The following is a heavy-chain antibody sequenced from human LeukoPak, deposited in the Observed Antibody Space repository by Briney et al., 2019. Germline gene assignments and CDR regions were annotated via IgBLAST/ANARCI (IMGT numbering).Heavy chain of an antibody. D-gene: IGHD3-22*01. CDR2: LYHSGST. CDR1: GYSISSGYS. J-gene: IGHJ3*02. CDR3: LRRPYSYDSSGAFDI. V-gene: IGHV4-38-2*01. Sequence: SETLSLTCGVSGYSISSGYSWGWIRQAPGKGLEGIGNLYHSGSTYYNPSLKSRVSISVDTSKNQFSLNLSSVTAADPAVYFCLRRPYSYDSSGAFDIWVQGRKVSDSS.